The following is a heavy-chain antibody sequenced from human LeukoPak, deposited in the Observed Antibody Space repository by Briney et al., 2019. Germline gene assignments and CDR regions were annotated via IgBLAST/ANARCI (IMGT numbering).Heavy chain of an antibody. D-gene: IGHD3-10*01. CDR2: ISYDGSNK. Sequence: GGSLRLSCAASGFTFSSYGMHWVRQAPGKGLEWVAVISYDGSNKYYADSVKGRFTISRDNSKNTLHLQMNSLRPEDTAVYYCAKDRFGEYHPFDYWGQGTRVTVSS. CDR3: AKDRFGEYHPFDY. J-gene: IGHJ4*02. CDR1: GFTFSSYG. V-gene: IGHV3-30*18.